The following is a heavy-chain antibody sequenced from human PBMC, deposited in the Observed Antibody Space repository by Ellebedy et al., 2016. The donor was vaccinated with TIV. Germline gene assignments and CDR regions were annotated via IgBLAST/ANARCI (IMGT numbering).Heavy chain of an antibody. D-gene: IGHD3-22*01. CDR2: ISGSGGNT. V-gene: IGHV3-23*01. CDR1: GFTFSRYA. CDR3: AKGFYDSDPPFDY. J-gene: IGHJ4*02. Sequence: GESLKVSCAASGFTFSRYAMSWVRQAPGKGLEWVSGISGSGGNTYYADSVKGRFPISRDNSKNTLYLQMDSLRAEDTAVHYCAKGFYDSDPPFDYWGQGTLVTVSS.